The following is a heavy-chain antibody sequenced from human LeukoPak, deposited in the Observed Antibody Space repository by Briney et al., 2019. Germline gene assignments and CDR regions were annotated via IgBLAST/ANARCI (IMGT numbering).Heavy chain of an antibody. Sequence: SETLSLTCTVSGGSISSYYWSWIRQPPGKGLEWIGYIYYSGSTNYNLSLKSRVTISVDTSKNQFSLKLSSVTAADTAVYYCARVPYYYYGMDVWGQGTTVTVSS. D-gene: IGHD3-10*01. J-gene: IGHJ6*02. CDR3: ARVPYYYYGMDV. CDR1: GGSISSYY. V-gene: IGHV4-59*01. CDR2: IYYSGST.